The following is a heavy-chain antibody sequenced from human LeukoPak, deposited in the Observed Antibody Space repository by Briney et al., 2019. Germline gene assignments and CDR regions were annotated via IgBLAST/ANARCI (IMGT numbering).Heavy chain of an antibody. CDR2: INPSGGST. CDR1: GYTFTSYY. D-gene: IGHD4-23*01. CDR3: ARDKSATVVTPPYFDY. Sequence: ASVKVSCKASGYTFTSYYMHWVRQAPGQGLEWMGIINPSGGSTSYAQKFQGRVTMTRDTSTSTVYMELSSLRSEDTAVYYCARDKSATVVTPPYFDYWGQGTLVTVSS. V-gene: IGHV1-46*01. J-gene: IGHJ4*02.